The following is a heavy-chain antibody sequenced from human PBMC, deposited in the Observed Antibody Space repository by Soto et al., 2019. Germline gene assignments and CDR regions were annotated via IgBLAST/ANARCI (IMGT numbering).Heavy chain of an antibody. D-gene: IGHD4-4*01. CDR3: ARDTTVNYYGMDV. Sequence: GASVKVSCKASGGTFSSYAISWVRQAPGQGLEWMGGVIPIFGTANYAQKFQGRVTITADESTSTAYMELSSLRSEDTAVYYCARDTTVNYYGMDVWGQGTTVTVSS. V-gene: IGHV1-69*13. J-gene: IGHJ6*02. CDR2: VIPIFGTA. CDR1: GGTFSSYA.